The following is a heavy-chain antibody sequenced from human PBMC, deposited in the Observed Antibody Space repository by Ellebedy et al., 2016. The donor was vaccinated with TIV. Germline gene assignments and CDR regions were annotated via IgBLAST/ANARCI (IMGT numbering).Heavy chain of an antibody. V-gene: IGHV4-30-4*08. CDR3: ARDTRTTTVVTSYSFDY. CDR2: IYYSGST. Sequence: SETLSLXXTVSGGSISSGDYYWIWIRQPPGQGLEWIGYIYYSGSTYYNPSLKSRVSISVDTSKNQFSLNLSSVTAADTAVYYCARDTRTTTVVTSYSFDYWGQGTLVTVSS. CDR1: GGSISSGDYY. D-gene: IGHD4-23*01. J-gene: IGHJ4*02.